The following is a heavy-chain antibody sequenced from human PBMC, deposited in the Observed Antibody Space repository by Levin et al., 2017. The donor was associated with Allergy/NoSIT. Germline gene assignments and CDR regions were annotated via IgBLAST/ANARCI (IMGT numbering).Heavy chain of an antibody. J-gene: IGHJ4*02. CDR1: GYTFTSYY. Sequence: GESLKISCKASGYTFTSYYMHWVRQAPGQGLEWMGIINPSGGSTSYAQKFQGRVTMTRDTSTSTVYMELSSLRSEDTAVYYCARPEVGKGQYYFDYWGQGTLVTVSS. CDR3: ARPEVGKGQYYFDY. V-gene: IGHV1-46*01. D-gene: IGHD1-26*01. CDR2: INPSGGST.